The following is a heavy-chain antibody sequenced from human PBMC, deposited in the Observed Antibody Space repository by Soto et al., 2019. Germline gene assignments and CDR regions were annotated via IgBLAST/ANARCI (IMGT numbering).Heavy chain of an antibody. CDR2: ISSSSSYI. CDR1: GFTFSSYS. J-gene: IGHJ6*02. V-gene: IGHV3-21*01. CDR3: ARFRYCSSTSCYRVYYYYGMDV. D-gene: IGHD2-2*02. Sequence: GSLRLSCAASGFTFSSYSMNWVRQAPGKGLEWVSSISSSSSYIYYADSVKGRFTISRDNAKNSLYLQMNSLRAEDTAVYYCARFRYCSSTSCYRVYYYYGMDVWGQGTTVTVSS.